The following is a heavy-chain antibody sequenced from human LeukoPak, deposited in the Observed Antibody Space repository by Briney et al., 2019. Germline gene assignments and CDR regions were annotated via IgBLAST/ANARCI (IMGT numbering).Heavy chain of an antibody. CDR2: MNPNSGGT. J-gene: IGHJ5*02. D-gene: IGHD3-16*02. CDR1: GYTFTGYY. V-gene: IGHV1-2*02. CDR3: ARDKLGLGELSLYDQ. Sequence: GASVKVSCKASGYTFTGYYLHWVRQAPGQGLEWMGWMNPNSGGTEYAQKFQGRVTMTRDTSISTAYMELSRLRSDDTAMYYCARDKLGLGELSLYDQWGQGTLVTVFS.